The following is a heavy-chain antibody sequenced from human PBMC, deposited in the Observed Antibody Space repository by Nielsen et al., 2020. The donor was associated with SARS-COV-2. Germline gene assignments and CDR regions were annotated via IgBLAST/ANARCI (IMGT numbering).Heavy chain of an antibody. CDR3: ARLAVYGYPFFDY. J-gene: IGHJ4*02. V-gene: IGHV4-34*01. CDR1: GGSFSLYS. Sequence: SETLSLTCAVSGGSFSLYSWTWIRQPPGKGLEWIGEMNRDGYPNYSPSLKSRVTISVDTSKNQFSLKLSSVTAADTAVYYCARLAVYGYPFFDYWGQGTLVTVSS. D-gene: IGHD5-18*01. CDR2: MNRDGYP.